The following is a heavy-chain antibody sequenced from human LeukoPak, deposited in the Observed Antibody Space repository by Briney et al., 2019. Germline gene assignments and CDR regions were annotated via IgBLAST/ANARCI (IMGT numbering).Heavy chain of an antibody. CDR1: GFTFDDYA. V-gene: IGHV3-9*01. CDR2: ISWNSGNI. D-gene: IGHD5-18*01. J-gene: IGHJ4*02. Sequence: GRSLRLSCAASGFTFDDYAMHWVRQTPRKGLEWVSGISWNSGNIGYADSVKGRFTISRDNARNSLYLQMNSLRAEDTALYYCAKDITHDTVMFSFASWGQGTLDTVSS. CDR3: AKDITHDTVMFSFAS.